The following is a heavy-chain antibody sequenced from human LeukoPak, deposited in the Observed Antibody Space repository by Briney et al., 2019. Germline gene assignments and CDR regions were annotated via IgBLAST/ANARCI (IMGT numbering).Heavy chain of an antibody. J-gene: IGHJ6*02. Sequence: GGSLRLSCAASGFTFSSYWMSWVRQAPGKGLEWVANIKQGGSEKYYVDSVKGRFTISRDNAKNSLYLQMNSLRAEDTAVYYCAREGIDDILTGEFYGMDVWGQGTTVTVSS. CDR2: IKQGGSEK. V-gene: IGHV3-7*01. D-gene: IGHD3-9*01. CDR3: AREGIDDILTGEFYGMDV. CDR1: GFTFSSYW.